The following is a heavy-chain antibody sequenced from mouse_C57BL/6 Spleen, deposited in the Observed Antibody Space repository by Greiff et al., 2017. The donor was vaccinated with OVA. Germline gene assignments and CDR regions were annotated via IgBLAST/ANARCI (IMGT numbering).Heavy chain of an antibody. CDR3: ASYYYGNPDY. J-gene: IGHJ2*01. Sequence: VQLQQPGAELVKPGASVKMSCKASGYTFTSYWITWVKQRPGQGLEWIGDIYPGSGSTNYHEKFKSKATLTVDTSSSTAYRQLSSLTSEDSAVYYCASYYYGNPDYWGQGTTLTVSS. V-gene: IGHV1-55*01. CDR2: IYPGSGST. D-gene: IGHD1-1*01. CDR1: GYTFTSYW.